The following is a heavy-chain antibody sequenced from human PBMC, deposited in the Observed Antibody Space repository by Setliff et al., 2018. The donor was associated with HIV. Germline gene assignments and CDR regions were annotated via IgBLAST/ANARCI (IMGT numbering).Heavy chain of an antibody. CDR3: ARHVDGGLWNAYYYYGLDV. CDR2: TYYRSKWYN. CDR1: GDSVSSNSGS. D-gene: IGHD3-3*01. V-gene: IGHV6-1*01. J-gene: IGHJ6*02. Sequence: SQTLSLTCALSGDSVSSNSGSWNWIRQSPSRGLEWLGRTYYRSKWYNQYAVSLKSRISINPDTSTNQFSLKLSSVTASDAAVYYCARHVDGGLWNAYYYYGLDVWGQGTAVTVSS.